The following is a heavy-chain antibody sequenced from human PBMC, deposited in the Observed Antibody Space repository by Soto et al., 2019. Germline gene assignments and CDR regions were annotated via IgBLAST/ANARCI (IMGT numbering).Heavy chain of an antibody. CDR1: GGTFSSYA. CDR2: IIPIFGTA. V-gene: IGHV1-69*01. Sequence: QVQLVQSGAEVKKPGSSVKVSCKASGGTFSSYAISWVRQAPGQGLEWMGGIIPIFGTANYAQKFQGRVTLTADESTSTAYMELSSLRSEDTAVYYCARVRCSSTSCYGRYYYYYGMDVWGQGTTVTVSS. J-gene: IGHJ6*02. D-gene: IGHD2-2*01. CDR3: ARVRCSSTSCYGRYYYYYGMDV.